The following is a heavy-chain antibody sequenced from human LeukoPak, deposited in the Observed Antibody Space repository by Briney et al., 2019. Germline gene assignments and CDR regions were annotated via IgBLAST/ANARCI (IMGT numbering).Heavy chain of an antibody. Sequence: SETLSLTCAVCGGSSSGYYWSWLRQPPGKGLEWIGEINHSGSTNYNPSLKSRVTISVDTSKNQFSLKLSSVTAADTAVYYCARATLGFRWFDPWGQGTLVTVSS. CDR2: INHSGST. V-gene: IGHV4-34*01. J-gene: IGHJ5*02. CDR3: ARATLGFRWFDP. D-gene: IGHD1-1*01. CDR1: GGSSSGYY.